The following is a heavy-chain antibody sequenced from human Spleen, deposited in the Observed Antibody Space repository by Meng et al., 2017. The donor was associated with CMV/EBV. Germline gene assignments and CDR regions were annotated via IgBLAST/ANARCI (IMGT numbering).Heavy chain of an antibody. CDR2: IYQDGVEK. CDR1: GFSFSSSW. CDR3: TRELGYCSSTRCYYWFDP. Sequence: GESLKISCAASGFSFSSSWMSWVRRAPGKGLEWVANIYQDGVEKYYVESVRGRFTISRDNAKNSLYLQMNSLRAEDTAVYYCTRELGYCSSTRCYYWFDPWGQGNLVTVSS. J-gene: IGHJ5*02. D-gene: IGHD2-2*01. V-gene: IGHV3-7*01.